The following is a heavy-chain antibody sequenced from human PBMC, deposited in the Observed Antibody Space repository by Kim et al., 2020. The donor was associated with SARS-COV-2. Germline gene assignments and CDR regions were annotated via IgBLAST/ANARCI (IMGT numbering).Heavy chain of an antibody. Sequence: DSGKGRFTISRDNSKNTLYLQMNSLRAEDTAVYYCAKGGGWDYYYYGMDVWGQGTTVTVSS. J-gene: IGHJ6*02. D-gene: IGHD6-19*01. CDR3: AKGGGWDYYYYGMDV. V-gene: IGHV3-23*01.